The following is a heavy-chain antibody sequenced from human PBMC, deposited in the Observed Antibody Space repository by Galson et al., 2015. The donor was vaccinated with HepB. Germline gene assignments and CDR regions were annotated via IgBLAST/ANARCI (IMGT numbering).Heavy chain of an antibody. Sequence: SLRLSCAASGFTFITYNINWVRQAPGKGLEWVSSISSRGDYIYYADSAKGRFTISRDNAMNSVYLQMNSLRVEDTAVYFCARELYCGGGSCQYRADDYWGQGTLVTVSS. CDR3: ARELYCGGGSCQYRADDY. V-gene: IGHV3-21*01. CDR2: ISSRGDYI. D-gene: IGHD2-15*01. J-gene: IGHJ4*02. CDR1: GFTFITYN.